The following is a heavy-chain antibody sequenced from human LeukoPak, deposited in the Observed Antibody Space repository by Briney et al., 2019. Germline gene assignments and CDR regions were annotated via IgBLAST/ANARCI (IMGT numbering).Heavy chain of an antibody. CDR1: GFTFSSYD. V-gene: IGHV3-13*01. CDR2: IGTAGDT. Sequence: PGGSLRLSRAASGFTFSSYDMHWVRQATGKGLEWVSAIGTAGDTYYPGSVKGRFTISRENAKNSLYLQMNSLRAEDTAVYYCAREVGATGIDYWGQGTPVTVSS. D-gene: IGHD1-26*01. CDR3: AREVGATGIDY. J-gene: IGHJ4*02.